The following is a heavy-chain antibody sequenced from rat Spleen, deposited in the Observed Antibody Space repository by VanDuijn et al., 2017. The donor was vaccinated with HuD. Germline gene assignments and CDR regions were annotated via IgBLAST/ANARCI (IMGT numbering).Heavy chain of an antibody. CDR1: GFNFNDYW. V-gene: IGHV4-2*01. Sequence: EVKLVESGGGLVQPGRSLKLSCAASGFNFNDYWMGWVRQAPGKGLEWIAEINKDSRTIKYIPSVKDKFTISRDNAQNTLYLQMSKLVSEDTAIYYCVREDRGVDYWGQGVLVTVSS. CDR2: INKDSRTI. J-gene: IGHJ2*01. CDR3: VREDRGVDY.